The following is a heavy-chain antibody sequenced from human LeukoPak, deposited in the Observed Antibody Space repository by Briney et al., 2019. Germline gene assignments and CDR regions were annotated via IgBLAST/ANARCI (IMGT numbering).Heavy chain of an antibody. J-gene: IGHJ2*01. CDR3: ARVGTNWYFDL. V-gene: IGHV3-74*01. Sequence: PGGSLRLSCAAPGFTFSSYWMHWVRQAPGKGLVWVSHINNDGGSITYADSVKGRFTISRDNAKNTVFLQMNSLRAEDTAVYYCARVGTNWYFDLWGRGALVTVSS. D-gene: IGHD3-10*01. CDR1: GFTFSSYW. CDR2: INNDGGSI.